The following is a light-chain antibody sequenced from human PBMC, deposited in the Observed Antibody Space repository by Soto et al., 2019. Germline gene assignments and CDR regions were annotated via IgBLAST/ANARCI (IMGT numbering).Light chain of an antibody. CDR3: QQYHSYWT. J-gene: IGKJ1*01. V-gene: IGKV1-5*01. CDR1: QNIRSR. CDR2: DAS. Sequence: DFQMTQSPSTLSASVGDRVTITCRASQNIRSRLAWCQQKPGKAPKLLIYDASNLESGVPQRFSGSGSGTEFTLTISSLQTDDFSTYYCQQYHSYWTFGQGTKVE.